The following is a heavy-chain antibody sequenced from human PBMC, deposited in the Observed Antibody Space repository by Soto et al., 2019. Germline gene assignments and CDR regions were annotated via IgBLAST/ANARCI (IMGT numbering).Heavy chain of an antibody. V-gene: IGHV3-21*01. CDR2: ISSSSSYI. CDR1: GFTFSSYS. D-gene: IGHD6-19*01. J-gene: IGHJ6*02. CDR3: ARVGGSGWPTDYYGMDV. Sequence: LRLSCAASGFTFSSYSMNWVRQAPGKGLEWVSSISSSSSYIYYADSVKGRFTISRDNAKNSLYLQMNSLRAEDTAVYYCARVGGSGWPTDYYGMDVWGQGTTVTVSS.